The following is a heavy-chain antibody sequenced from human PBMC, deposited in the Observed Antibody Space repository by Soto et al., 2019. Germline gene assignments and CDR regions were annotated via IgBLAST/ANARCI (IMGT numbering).Heavy chain of an antibody. D-gene: IGHD6-13*01. V-gene: IGHV3-23*01. J-gene: IGHJ6*02. CDR1: GFTFRSYA. CDR3: AKEIRQQLVVGYYCGMDV. Sequence: EVQLLESGGGLVQRGGSLRLSCAASGFTFRSYAMSWVRQAPGKGLEWVSAGSGSGVSTYYADSVKGRFTISRDNSKNTLYLQMNSLRAEDTAVYYCAKEIRQQLVVGYYCGMDVCGQGTKVTVSS. CDR2: GSGSGVST.